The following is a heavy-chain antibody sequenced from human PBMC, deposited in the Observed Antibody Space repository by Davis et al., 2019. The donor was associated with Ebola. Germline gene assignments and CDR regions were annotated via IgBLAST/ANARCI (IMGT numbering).Heavy chain of an antibody. J-gene: IGHJ3*02. CDR2: INSSGGTR. CDR3: ARRNYYDRSGYYRDALDI. D-gene: IGHD3-22*01. CDR1: GFSSASYG. V-gene: IGHV3-23*01. Sequence: PGGSLRLSCAASGFSSASYGMSWVRQAPGKGLEWVSGINSSGGTRYYADSVQGRFSISRDQSKNTVYLQMNSLRAEDTAVYYCARRNYYDRSGYYRDALDIWGQGTMVTVSS.